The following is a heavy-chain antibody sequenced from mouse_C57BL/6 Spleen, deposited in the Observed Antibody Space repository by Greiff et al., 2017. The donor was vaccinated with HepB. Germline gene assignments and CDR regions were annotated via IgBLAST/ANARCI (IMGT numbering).Heavy chain of an antibody. CDR2: IYPGDGDT. Sequence: QVQLQQSGAELVKPGASVKISCKASGYAFSSYWMNWVKQRPGKGLEWIGQIYPGDGDTNYNGKFKGKATLTADKSSSTAYMQLSSLTSEDSAVYFCARDDYYGSVDYWGQGTTLTVSS. CDR3: ARDDYYGSVDY. V-gene: IGHV1-80*01. CDR1: GYAFSSYW. D-gene: IGHD1-1*01. J-gene: IGHJ2*01.